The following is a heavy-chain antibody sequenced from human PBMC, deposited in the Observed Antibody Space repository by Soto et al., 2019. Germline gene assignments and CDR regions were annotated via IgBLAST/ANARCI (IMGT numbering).Heavy chain of an antibody. CDR3: ARGPAGCTSISCYANNWFDP. D-gene: IGHD2-2*01. CDR2: MNPNSGNT. CDR1: GYTFSSYD. V-gene: IGHV1-8*01. Sequence: QVQLVQSGAEVREPGASVKVSCKASGYTFSSYDINWVRQATGQGPEWMGWMNPNSGNTGYAQKFQGRVTMTRNTSIDTAYMELSSLTSEDTAVYCCARGPAGCTSISCYANNWFDPWGQGTLVTVSS. J-gene: IGHJ5*02.